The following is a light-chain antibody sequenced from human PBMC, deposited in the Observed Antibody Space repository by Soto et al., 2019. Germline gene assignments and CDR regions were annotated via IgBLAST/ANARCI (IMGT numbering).Light chain of an antibody. CDR3: QQYGSSPLT. CDR1: QTINALY. CDR2: GAS. V-gene: IGKV3-20*01. J-gene: IGKJ4*01. Sequence: DIVLTQSPGTLSLSPGEGGTLSCRASQTINALYLAWYQQKPGQAPRLLFYGASSRATGIPDRFSGSGSGTDFTLTISRLEPEDFALYYCQQYGSSPLTFGGGTKVEI.